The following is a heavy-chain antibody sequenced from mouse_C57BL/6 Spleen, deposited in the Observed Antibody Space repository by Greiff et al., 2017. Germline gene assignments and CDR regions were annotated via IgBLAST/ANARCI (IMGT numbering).Heavy chain of an antibody. D-gene: IGHD2-4*01. Sequence: QVQLQQPGAELVRPGTSVKLSCKASGYTFTSYWMHWVKQRPGQGLEWIGVIDPSDSYTNYNQKFKGKATLTVDTSSSTAYMQLSSLTSEDSAVYYCARTSYDYDSYWGQGTTLTVSS. V-gene: IGHV1-59*01. CDR1: GYTFTSYW. CDR3: ARTSYDYDSY. CDR2: IDPSDSYT. J-gene: IGHJ2*01.